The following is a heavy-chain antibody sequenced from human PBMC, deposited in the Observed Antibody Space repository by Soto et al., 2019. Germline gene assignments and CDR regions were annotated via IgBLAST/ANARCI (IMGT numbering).Heavy chain of an antibody. CDR2: IWYDGSNK. J-gene: IGHJ4*02. V-gene: IGHV3-33*01. Sequence: GGSLRLSCAASGFTFSSYGMHWVRQAPGKGLEWVAVIWYDGSNKYYADSVKGRFTISRDNSKNTLYLQMNSLRAEDTAVYYCARDLYYGSGSPKNYWGQGTLVTVSS. CDR1: GFTFSSYG. D-gene: IGHD3-10*01. CDR3: ARDLYYGSGSPKNY.